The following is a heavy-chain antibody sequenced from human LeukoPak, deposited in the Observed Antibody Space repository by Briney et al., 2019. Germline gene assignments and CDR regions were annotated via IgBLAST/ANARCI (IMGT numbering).Heavy chain of an antibody. J-gene: IGHJ3*02. CDR2: IGTAGDT. V-gene: IGHV3-13*01. D-gene: IGHD3-16*01. Sequence: PGGSLRLSCAASGFTFSSYDMHWVRQATGKGLEWVSAIGTAGDTYYPGSVKGRFTISRENAKNSLYLQMNSLRAGDTAVYYCARSQGSYGRDAFDIWGQGTMVTVSS. CDR3: ARSQGSYGRDAFDI. CDR1: GFTFSSYD.